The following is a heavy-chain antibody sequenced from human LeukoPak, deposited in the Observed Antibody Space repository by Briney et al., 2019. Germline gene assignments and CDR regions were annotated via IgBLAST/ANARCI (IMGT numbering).Heavy chain of an antibody. CDR2: ISGSGGST. J-gene: IGHJ4*02. CDR3: AKKRLRYFDWSPDY. Sequence: GGSLRLSCAASGFTFSSYGMSWVRQAPGKGLEWVSAISGSGGSTYYADSVKGRFTISRDNSKNTLYLQMNSLRAEDTAVYYCAKKRLRYFDWSPDYWGQGTLVTVSS. CDR1: GFTFSSYG. V-gene: IGHV3-23*01. D-gene: IGHD3-9*01.